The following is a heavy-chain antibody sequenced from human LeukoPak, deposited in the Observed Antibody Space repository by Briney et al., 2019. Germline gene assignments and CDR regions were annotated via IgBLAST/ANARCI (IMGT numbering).Heavy chain of an antibody. J-gene: IGHJ3*02. V-gene: IGHV4-38-2*02. D-gene: IGHD6-13*01. CDR3: ARAPGIAANMGAFDI. CDR1: GYSISSGYY. CDR2: IYHSGST. Sequence: SETLSLTCTVSGYSISSGYYWGWIRPPPGKGLEWIGSIYHSGSTYYNPSLKSRVTISVDTSKNQFSLKLSSVTAADTAVYYCARAPGIAANMGAFDIWGQGTMVTVSS.